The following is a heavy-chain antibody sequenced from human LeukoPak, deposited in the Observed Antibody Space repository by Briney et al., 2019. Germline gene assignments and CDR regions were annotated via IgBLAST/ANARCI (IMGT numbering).Heavy chain of an antibody. CDR3: ASGTGWLIDY. J-gene: IGHJ4*02. CDR1: GFTFSAYW. D-gene: IGHD1-7*01. V-gene: IGHV3-7*01. CDR2: IKQDGSEQ. Sequence: GGSLRLSCAASGFTFSAYWMTWVRQAPGKALEWVANIKQDGSEQLYLESVKGRFTISRDNAENSLHLQMTSLRVEDTAIYYCASGTGWLIDYWGQGTLVTVSS.